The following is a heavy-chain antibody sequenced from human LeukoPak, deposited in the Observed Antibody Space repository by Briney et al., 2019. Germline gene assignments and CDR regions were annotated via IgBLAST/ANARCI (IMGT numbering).Heavy chain of an antibody. D-gene: IGHD3-10*01. J-gene: IGHJ4*02. CDR2: MRYDGSNK. V-gene: IGHV3-30*02. Sequence: SGGSLRLSCAASGFTFSSYGMHWVRQAPGKGLEWVAFMRYDGSNKYYADSVKGQFTISRDNSKNTLYLQMNSLRAEDTAVYYCAKDHSITMVRGVTDIDYWGQGTLVTVSS. CDR3: AKDHSITMVRGVTDIDY. CDR1: GFTFSSYG.